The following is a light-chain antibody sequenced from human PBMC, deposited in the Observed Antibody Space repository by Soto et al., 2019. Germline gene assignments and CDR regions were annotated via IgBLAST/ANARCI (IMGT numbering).Light chain of an antibody. CDR3: QQLTDWPPQWT. Sequence: EIVMTQSPATLSVSPGERATLSCRASQSVSSNLAWYQQKPGQAPRLLMYGASTRATAIPARFSGSGSGTEFTLTISRLEPEDFAVYYCQQLTDWPPQWTFGQGTRLEIK. CDR2: GAS. J-gene: IGKJ5*01. CDR1: QSVSSN. V-gene: IGKV3-15*01.